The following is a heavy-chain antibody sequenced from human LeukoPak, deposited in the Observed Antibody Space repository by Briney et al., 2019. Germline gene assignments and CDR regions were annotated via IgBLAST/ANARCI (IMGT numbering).Heavy chain of an antibody. CDR2: IYHSGST. V-gene: IGHV4-4*02. J-gene: IGHJ3*02. CDR3: ARSTIVDTAMVKGGAFDI. Sequence: PSETLSLTCAVSGGSISSSNWWSWVRQPPGKGLEWIGEIYHSGSTNYNPSLKSRVTISVDKSKNQFSLKLSSVTAADTAVYYCARSTIVDTAMVKGGAFDIWGQGTMVTVSS. D-gene: IGHD5-18*01. CDR1: GGSISSSNW.